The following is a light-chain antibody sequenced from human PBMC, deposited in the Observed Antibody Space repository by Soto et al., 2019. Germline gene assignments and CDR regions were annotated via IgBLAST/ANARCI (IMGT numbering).Light chain of an antibody. CDR1: QSVSSK. CDR3: QQYGKT. J-gene: IGKJ1*01. CDR2: GAS. V-gene: IGKV3D-15*01. Sequence: ETEMTQSPATLSVSPGERATLSCRASQSVSSKLAWYQQKPGQAPRLLIYGASTRATGIPARFSGSGSGTEFTLTISRLEPEDFAVYYCQQYGKTFGQGTKVDIK.